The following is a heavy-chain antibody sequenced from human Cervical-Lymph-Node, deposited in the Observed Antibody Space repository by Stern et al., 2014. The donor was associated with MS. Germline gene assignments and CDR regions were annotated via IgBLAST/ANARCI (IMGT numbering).Heavy chain of an antibody. V-gene: IGHV3-72*01. CDR1: GFTFSDHY. J-gene: IGHJ4*02. CDR3: AVVPGGNYYEDC. D-gene: IGHD1-26*01. CDR2: SRNKAKSYTT. Sequence: EVHLVESGGGLVQPGESLRLSCVASGFTFSDHYMDWVRQAPGKGLEWVGRSRNKAKSYTTEYAASVKGRFTISRDHSKSSLYLQMNNLKTEDTAVYYCAVVPGGNYYEDCWGQGTLVSVSS.